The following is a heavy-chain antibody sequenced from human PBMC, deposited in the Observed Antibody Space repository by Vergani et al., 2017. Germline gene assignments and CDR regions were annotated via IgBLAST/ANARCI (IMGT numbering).Heavy chain of an antibody. CDR1: GFTFNQYG. CDR2: TWYDGNNK. CDR3: ARDLRLLYNRFDP. V-gene: IGHV3-33*01. J-gene: IGHJ5*02. Sequence: QVQLVESEGGVVQPGRSLTLSCAASGFTFNQYGMHWVRQAPGKGLEWVAVTWYDGNNKQYADSVKGRFTISRDNSKSTMYLQMNSLRDEDTGVYYCARDLRLLYNRFDPWGQGTLVTVSS. D-gene: IGHD1-14*01.